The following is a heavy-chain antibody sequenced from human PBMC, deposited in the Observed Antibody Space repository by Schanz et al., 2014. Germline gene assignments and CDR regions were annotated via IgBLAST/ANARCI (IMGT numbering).Heavy chain of an antibody. V-gene: IGHV3-23*01. CDR2: MNESHSTI. J-gene: IGHJ4*02. CDR1: GFSFSSYA. CDR3: ARKVVATIGGYYDN. D-gene: IGHD5-12*01. Sequence: EVQLLESGGGLVEPGGSLRLSCAASGFSFSSYAMGWVRQARGKGLEWVLAMNESHSTIYYADSVRGRFTISRDNAENTLFLQMNSLRAEDTAVYYCARKVVATIGGYYDNWGQGTLVSVSS.